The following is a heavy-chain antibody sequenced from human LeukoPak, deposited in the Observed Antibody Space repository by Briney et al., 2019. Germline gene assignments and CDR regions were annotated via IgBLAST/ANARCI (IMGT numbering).Heavy chain of an antibody. CDR2: INPSSGGT. J-gene: IGHJ4*02. CDR1: GYTFTGYY. CDR3: ARGRWLQLQDY. Sequence: ASVKVSCKASGYTFTGYYMHWVRQAPGQGLEWMGWINPSSGGTNYAQKFQGRVTMTRDTSISTAYMELSRLRSDDTAVYYCARGRWLQLQDYWGQGTLVTVSS. V-gene: IGHV1-2*02. D-gene: IGHD5-24*01.